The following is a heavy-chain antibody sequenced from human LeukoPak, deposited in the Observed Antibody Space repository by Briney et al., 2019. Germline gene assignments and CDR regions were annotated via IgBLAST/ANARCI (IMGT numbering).Heavy chain of an antibody. J-gene: IGHJ3*02. CDR3: AKDGLTIFGVINDAFDI. CDR1: GFTFGTYA. CDR2: ISASGGTT. Sequence: DPGGSLTLSCAVSGFTFGTYAMSWVRQAPGKGLEWVSTISASGGTTYYADSVKGRFTISRDDFKNTLYLQMNTLRAEDTALYYCAKDGLTIFGVINDAFDIWGQGTMVTVSS. D-gene: IGHD3-3*01. V-gene: IGHV3-23*01.